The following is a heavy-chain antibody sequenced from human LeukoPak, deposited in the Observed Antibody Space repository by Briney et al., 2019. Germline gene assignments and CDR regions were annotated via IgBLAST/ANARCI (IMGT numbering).Heavy chain of an antibody. CDR3: AREARGGSTFFDS. J-gene: IGHJ4*02. CDR1: GGSISSYY. V-gene: IGHV4-4*07. CDR2: IYTSGST. D-gene: IGHD1-26*01. Sequence: SETLSLTCTVSGGSISSYYWSWIRQPAGKGLEWIGRIYTSGSTNYNLSLKSRVTMSVDTSKNQFSLRLSSVTAADTAVYYCAREARGGSTFFDSWGQGTLVTVSS.